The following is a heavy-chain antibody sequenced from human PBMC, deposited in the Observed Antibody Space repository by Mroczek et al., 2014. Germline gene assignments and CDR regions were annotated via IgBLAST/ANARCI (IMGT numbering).Heavy chain of an antibody. Sequence: QVQLQESGAGLLKPSETLSLTCAVYGGSFSGYYWSWIRQPPGKGLEWIGEINHSGSTNYNPSLKSRVTISVDTSKNQFSLKLSSVTAADTAVYYCARAMRAAGRANFDYWGQGTLVTVSS. CDR3: ARAMRAAGRANFDY. CDR2: INHSGST. J-gene: IGHJ4*02. CDR1: GGSFSGYY. V-gene: IGHV4-34*01. D-gene: IGHD6-13*01.